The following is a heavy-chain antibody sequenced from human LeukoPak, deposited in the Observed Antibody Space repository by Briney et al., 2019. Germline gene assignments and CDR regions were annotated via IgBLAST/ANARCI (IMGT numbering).Heavy chain of an antibody. V-gene: IGHV4-59*01. J-gene: IGHJ1*01. CDR3: AQKAPYSPGYSQD. Sequence: SETLSLTCTVSGGSITSYFWTWVRQPPAKGLEWIGYIYHSGTTNYNPSLKSRVTISVDTSKSQFSLRLSSVTAADTAVYYCAQKAPYSPGYSQDWGQGTLVTVSS. CDR1: GGSITSYF. CDR2: IYHSGTT. D-gene: IGHD2-15*01.